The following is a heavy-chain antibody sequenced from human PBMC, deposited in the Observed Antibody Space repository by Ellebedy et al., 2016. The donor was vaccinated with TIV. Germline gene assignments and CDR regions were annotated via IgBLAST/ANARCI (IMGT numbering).Heavy chain of an antibody. CDR1: GFTFSDYY. Sequence: GESLKISSVASGFTFSDYYMSWIRQAPGKGLEWVSTISTSSSYTKCADSVKGRFTVSRDDAKNSLYLHMNSLKAEDTAVYYCVRTGRPWFDYWGQGTLVTVSS. CDR3: VRTGRPWFDY. D-gene: IGHD2-8*02. CDR2: ISTSSSYT. J-gene: IGHJ4*02. V-gene: IGHV3-11*06.